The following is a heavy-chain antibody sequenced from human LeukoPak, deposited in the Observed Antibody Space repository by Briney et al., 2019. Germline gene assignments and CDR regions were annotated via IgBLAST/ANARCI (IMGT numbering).Heavy chain of an antibody. CDR3: AKGLYYKDRSGYPA. CDR2: IRYDGSNK. CDR1: GFTFSSYG. D-gene: IGHD3-22*01. V-gene: IGHV3-30*02. Sequence: PGGSLRLSCAASGFTFSSYGMHWVRQAPGKGLEWVAFIRYDGSNKYYADSVKGRFTISRDNSKNTLYVQMNSLRGEDTAVYYCAKGLYYKDRSGYPAWGQGTPVTVSS. J-gene: IGHJ5*02.